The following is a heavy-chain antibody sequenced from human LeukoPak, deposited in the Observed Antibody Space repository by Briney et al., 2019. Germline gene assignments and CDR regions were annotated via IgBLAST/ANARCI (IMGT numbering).Heavy chain of an antibody. CDR3: ARDSAGGAIVVVPAAMQGVDSFDP. D-gene: IGHD2-2*01. J-gene: IGHJ5*02. CDR2: ISSSSSYI. Sequence: GGPLRLSCAASGFTFSSYSMNWVRQAPGKGLEWVSSISSSSSYIYYADSVKGRFTISRDNAKNSLYLQMNSLRAEDTAVYYCARDSAGGAIVVVPAAMQGVDSFDPWGQGTLVTVSS. CDR1: GFTFSSYS. V-gene: IGHV3-21*01.